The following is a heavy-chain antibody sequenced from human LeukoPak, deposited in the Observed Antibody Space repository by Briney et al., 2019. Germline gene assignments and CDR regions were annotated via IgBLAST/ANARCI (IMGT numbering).Heavy chain of an antibody. CDR1: GGSISGYY. V-gene: IGHV4-4*07. D-gene: IGHD6-19*01. CDR3: ASIAVDPYYFDY. CDR2: IYTSGSI. Sequence: SETLSLTCTVSGGSISGYYWSWIRQPAGKGLEWIGRIYTSGSINYNPSLKSRVTMSVDTSKNQFSLKLSSVTAADTAVYYCASIAVDPYYFDYWGQGTLVTVSS. J-gene: IGHJ4*02.